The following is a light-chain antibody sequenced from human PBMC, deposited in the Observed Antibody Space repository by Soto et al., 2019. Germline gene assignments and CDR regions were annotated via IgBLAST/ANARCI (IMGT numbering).Light chain of an antibody. CDR3: QHYNISPVT. V-gene: IGKV1-5*03. CDR2: KVS. CDR1: QSISPW. Sequence: DIQMTQSPSTLSASIGDRVTITCRASQSISPWLAWYQQKPGKSPKLLIYKVSNLASGVPSRFSGSGSRTEFTLTISSLQPDDFATYYCQHYNISPVTFGGGTRVEIK. J-gene: IGKJ4*01.